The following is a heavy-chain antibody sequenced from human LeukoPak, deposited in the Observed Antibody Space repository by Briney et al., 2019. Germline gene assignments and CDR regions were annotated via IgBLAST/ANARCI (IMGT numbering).Heavy chain of an antibody. V-gene: IGHV4-59*08. J-gene: IGHJ3*02. D-gene: IGHD2-2*01. CDR2: IYYSGST. CDR3: AISTNWLPDAFDI. Sequence: SETLSLTCTVSGGSISSYYWGWIRQPPGKGLEWIGYIYYSGSTNYNPSLKSRVTISVDTSKNQFSLKLSSVTAADTAVYYCAISTNWLPDAFDIWGQGTMVTVSS. CDR1: GGSISSYY.